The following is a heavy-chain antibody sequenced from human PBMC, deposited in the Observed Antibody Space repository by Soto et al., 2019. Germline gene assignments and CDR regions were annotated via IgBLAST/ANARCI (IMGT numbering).Heavy chain of an antibody. CDR1: GVTVSNAW. V-gene: IGHV3-15*07. Sequence: PGGTRGLAGAASGVTVSNAWIKWVRQAAGKGLEWVGRVKSKNDGGTTDFAAPVKGRFAISRDDSKNMVYLEMNSLQTEDTAIYYCTTDSYITSIIVRFDYWGHGTLVTVSS. J-gene: IGHJ4*01. CDR3: TTDSYITSIIVRFDY. CDR2: VKSKNDGGTT. D-gene: IGHD3-22*01.